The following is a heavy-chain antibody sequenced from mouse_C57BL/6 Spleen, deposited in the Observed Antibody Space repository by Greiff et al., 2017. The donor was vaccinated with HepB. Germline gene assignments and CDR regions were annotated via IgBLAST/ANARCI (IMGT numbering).Heavy chain of an antibody. Sequence: LVESGAELVRPGASVKLSCTASGFNIKDDYMHWVKQRPEQGLEWIGWIDPENGDTEYASKFQGKATITADTSSNTAYLQLSSLTSEDTAVYYCTVSGFAYWGQGTLVTVSA. V-gene: IGHV14-4*01. CDR1: GFNIKDDY. D-gene: IGHD6-2*01. J-gene: IGHJ3*01. CDR3: TVSGFAY. CDR2: IDPENGDT.